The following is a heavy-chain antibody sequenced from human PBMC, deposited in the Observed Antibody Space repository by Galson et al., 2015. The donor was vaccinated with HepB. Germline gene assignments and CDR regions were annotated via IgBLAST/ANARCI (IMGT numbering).Heavy chain of an antibody. V-gene: IGHV1-69*13. J-gene: IGHJ4*02. CDR3: AKARDNCDSATCYDYYHDY. CDR2: IIPIFGSA. Sequence: SVKVSCKASGGTFSSYAISWVRQAPGQGLEWMGGIIPIFGSANYAQKFQDRVTITADESSTTAYLELSSLRSEDTAMYYCAKARDNCDSATCYDYYHDYWGQGTLVTVSS. D-gene: IGHD2-2*01. CDR1: GGTFSSYA.